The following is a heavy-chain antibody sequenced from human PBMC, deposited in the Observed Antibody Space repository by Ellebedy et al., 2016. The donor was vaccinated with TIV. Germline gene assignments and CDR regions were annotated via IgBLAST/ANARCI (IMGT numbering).Heavy chain of an antibody. CDR3: ARDLAAGKQYYYYYGMDA. CDR1: GYTFTSYG. V-gene: IGHV1-18*04. D-gene: IGHD6-13*01. J-gene: IGHJ6*02. CDR2: ISPYNGNT. Sequence: AASVKVSCKTSGYTFTSYGISWVRQAPGQGLEWMGWISPYNGNTKYAQRLQGRVTMTTDTSTSTAYMELRSLRSDDTAVYYCARDLAAGKQYYYYYGMDAWGQGTTVTVSS.